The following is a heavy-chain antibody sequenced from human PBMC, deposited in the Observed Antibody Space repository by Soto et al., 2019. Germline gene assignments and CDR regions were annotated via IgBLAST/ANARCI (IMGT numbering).Heavy chain of an antibody. Sequence: VKVSCKASGYTFTSYDINWVRQATGQGLEWMGWMNPNSGNTGYAQKFQGRVTMTRNTSISTAYMELSSLRSEDTAVYYCARGSGDYHYYYYMDVWGKGTTVTVSS. D-gene: IGHD2-21*02. V-gene: IGHV1-8*01. CDR2: MNPNSGNT. CDR1: GYTFTSYD. CDR3: ARGSGDYHYYYYMDV. J-gene: IGHJ6*03.